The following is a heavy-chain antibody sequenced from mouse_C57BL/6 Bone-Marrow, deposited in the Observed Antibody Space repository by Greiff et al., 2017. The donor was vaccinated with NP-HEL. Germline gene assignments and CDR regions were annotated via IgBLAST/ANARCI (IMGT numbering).Heavy chain of an antibody. CDR1: GFNITDYY. CDR3: ARSYGSSYWYFDV. D-gene: IGHD1-1*01. V-gene: IGHV14-2*01. CDR2: IDPEDGET. J-gene: IGHJ1*03. Sequence: EVQLVESGAELVKPGASVKLSCTASGFNITDYYMHWVKQRTEQGLEWIGRIDPEDGETKYAPKFQGKATITADTSSNTAYLQLSSLTSEDTAVYYCARSYGSSYWYFDVWGTGTTVTVSS.